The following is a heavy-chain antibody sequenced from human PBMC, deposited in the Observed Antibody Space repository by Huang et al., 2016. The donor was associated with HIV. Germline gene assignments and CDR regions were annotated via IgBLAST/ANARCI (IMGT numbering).Heavy chain of an antibody. D-gene: IGHD3-22*01. J-gene: IGHJ4*02. CDR2: IFYSGST. V-gene: IGHV4-39*01. Sequence: QLQLQASGPGLVKPSETLSLTCTVSGGSISSSSYYWGWIRQPPGKGLEWIGSIFYSGSTYYNPSLKSRVTISVEMSKNQFALRLSSVTAADTAVYYCARHDTRGYVYWGQGTLVTVSS. CDR1: GGSISSSSYY. CDR3: ARHDTRGYVY.